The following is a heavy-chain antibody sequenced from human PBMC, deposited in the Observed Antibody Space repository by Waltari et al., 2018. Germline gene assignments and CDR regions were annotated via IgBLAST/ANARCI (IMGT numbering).Heavy chain of an antibody. CDR1: GDSMSRSRYY. CDR3: ARHWKRNGYRFDP. CDR2: IYYSGRI. J-gene: IGHJ5*02. V-gene: IGHV4-39*01. D-gene: IGHD5-12*01. Sequence: QPQLQESGPGLVKPSETLSLTCSVSGDSMSRSRYYWGWIRQSPGKGLEWVGSIYYSGRIYYNPTLQSRVTISGDTSKNQFSLNLSSVTAADTAIYYCARHWKRNGYRFDPWGQGTRVNVSS.